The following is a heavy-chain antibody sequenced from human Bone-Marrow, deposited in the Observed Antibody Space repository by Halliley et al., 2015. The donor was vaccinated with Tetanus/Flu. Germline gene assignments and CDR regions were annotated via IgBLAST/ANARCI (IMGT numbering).Heavy chain of an antibody. J-gene: IGHJ3*02. V-gene: IGHV4-59*01. D-gene: IGHD3-9*01. CDR1: GGSISSYY. CDR2: IYYSGST. CDR3: ARDSPPTGILTGFDI. Sequence: LSLTCTVSGGSISSYYWSWIRQPPGKGLEWIGYIYYSGSTNYNPSLKIRVTISVDTSKNQFSLKLSSVTAADTAVYYCARDSPPTGILTGFDIWGQGTMFTFSS.